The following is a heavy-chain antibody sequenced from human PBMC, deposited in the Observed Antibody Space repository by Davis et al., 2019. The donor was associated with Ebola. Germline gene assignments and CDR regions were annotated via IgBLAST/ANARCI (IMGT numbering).Heavy chain of an antibody. CDR2: INAGNGNT. D-gene: IGHD6-13*01. CDR3: ARDSSSWDYFDY. CDR1: GYTFTSYA. Sequence: AASVKVSCKASGYTFTSYAMHWVRQAPGQRLEWMGWINAGNGNTKYSQKFQGRVTITRDTSASTAYMELSSLRSEDTAVYYCARDSSSWDYFDYWGQGTLVTVSS. J-gene: IGHJ4*02. V-gene: IGHV1-3*01.